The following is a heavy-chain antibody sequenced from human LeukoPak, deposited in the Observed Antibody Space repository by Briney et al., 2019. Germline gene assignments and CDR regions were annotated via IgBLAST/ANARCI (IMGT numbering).Heavy chain of an antibody. CDR3: ARGGSTGWYSFDY. CDR1: GFRFDDYG. V-gene: IGHV3-20*04. Sequence: GGSLRLSCVASGFRFDDYGMSWVRQAPGKGLEWVSGINWNGGSTGYADSVKGRFTISRDNAKNSLYLRMNSLRAEDTALYYCARGGSTGWYSFDYWGQGTLVTVAS. D-gene: IGHD6-19*01. CDR2: INWNGGST. J-gene: IGHJ4*02.